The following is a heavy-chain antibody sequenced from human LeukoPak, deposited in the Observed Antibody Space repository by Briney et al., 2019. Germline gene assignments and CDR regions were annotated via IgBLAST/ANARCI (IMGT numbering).Heavy chain of an antibody. CDR2: INPNSGGT. J-gene: IGHJ4*02. D-gene: IGHD5-18*01. CDR3: AREVDTAMVCAGY. Sequence: ASVKVSCKASGYTFTGYYMHWVRQAPGQGLEWMGWINPNSGGTNYAQKFQGGVTMTRDTSISTAYMELSRLRSDDTAVYYCAREVDTAMVCAGYWGQGTLVTVSS. CDR1: GYTFTGYY. V-gene: IGHV1-2*02.